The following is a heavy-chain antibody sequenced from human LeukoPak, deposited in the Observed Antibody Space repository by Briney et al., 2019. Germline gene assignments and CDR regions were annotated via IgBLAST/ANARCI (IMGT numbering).Heavy chain of an antibody. V-gene: IGHV3-21*06. CDR1: GFTFNTYS. Sequence: GGSLRLSCEASGFTFNTYSMNWARQAPGKGLEWVSSIDSSGGYMFYADSVKGRFIISRDNAKDSPYLQMNSLRVEDTAVYYCLRGDRRDYWGQGTLVTVSS. CDR2: IDSSGGYM. J-gene: IGHJ4*02. CDR3: LRGDRRDY.